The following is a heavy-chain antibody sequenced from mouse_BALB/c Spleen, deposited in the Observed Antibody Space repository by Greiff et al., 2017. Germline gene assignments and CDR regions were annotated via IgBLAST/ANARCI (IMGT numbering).Heavy chain of an antibody. CDR1: GYSITSDYA. CDR3: ARSLGAMDY. V-gene: IGHV3-2*02. CDR2: ISYSGST. J-gene: IGHJ4*01. Sequence: DVKLQESGPGLVKPSQSLSLTCTVTGYSITSDYAWNWIRQFPGNKLEWMGYISYSGSTSYNPSLKSRISITRDTSKNQFFLQLNSVTTEDTATYYCARSLGAMDYWGQGTSVTVSS. D-gene: IGHD4-1*01.